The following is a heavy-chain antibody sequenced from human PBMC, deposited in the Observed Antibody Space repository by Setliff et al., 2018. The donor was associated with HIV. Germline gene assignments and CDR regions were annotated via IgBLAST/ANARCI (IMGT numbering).Heavy chain of an antibody. CDR3: ARGAWYTSGWYSSRYLDV. V-gene: IGHV1-8*02. D-gene: IGHD6-19*01. Sequence: GASVKVSCKPSGYTFTNYDINWVRQAAGQGLEWMGWMNPDSRNTGYAQRFEGSVTMTWDTSIKTAYMELSSLRSEDTAVYYCARGAWYTSGWYSSRYLDVWGKGTTVTVSS. CDR1: GYTFTNYD. J-gene: IGHJ6*03. CDR2: MNPDSRNT.